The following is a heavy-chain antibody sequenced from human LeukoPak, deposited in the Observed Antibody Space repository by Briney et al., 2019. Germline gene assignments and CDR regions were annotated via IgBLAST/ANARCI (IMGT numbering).Heavy chain of an antibody. D-gene: IGHD3-9*01. CDR2: IYYSGSF. J-gene: IGHJ4*02. Sequence: SETLSLTCTVSGGSISSYYWGWIRQSPGKGLEWIGSIYYSGSFYYNPSLKSRVTISVDTSKNQFSLRLSSVTAADTAVYYCARYVTIFVGGESNWGQGTLVTVSS. CDR3: ARYVTIFVGGESN. V-gene: IGHV4-39*01. CDR1: GGSISSYY.